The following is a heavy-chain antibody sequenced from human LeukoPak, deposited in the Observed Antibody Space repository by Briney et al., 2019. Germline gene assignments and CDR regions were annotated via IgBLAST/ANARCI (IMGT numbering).Heavy chain of an antibody. CDR2: ISGDGGST. CDR3: AKTGLWFGESRGFDY. J-gene: IGHJ4*02. D-gene: IGHD3-10*01. CDR1: GFTFDDYA. Sequence: GXSLRLSCAASGFTFDDYAMHWVRHAPGKGVEWVSLISGDGGSTYYADSVKGGFTISRDNSKNSLYLQMNSLRTEDTALYYCAKTGLWFGESRGFDYWGQGTLVTVSS. V-gene: IGHV3-43*02.